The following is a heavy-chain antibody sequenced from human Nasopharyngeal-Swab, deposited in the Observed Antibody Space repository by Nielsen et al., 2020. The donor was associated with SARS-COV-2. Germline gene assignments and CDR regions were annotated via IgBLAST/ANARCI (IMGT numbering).Heavy chain of an antibody. V-gene: IGHV3-49*04. CDR3: IRGGDWGDHNYHYYYHMDV. Sequence: GESLKISCTASGFTFAEHAMNWVRQAPGKGLDWVGVSRGRVNGGTTEYAASVRGRFAISRDDSKNIVFLQMNNLKTEDTGVYYCIRGGDWGDHNYHYYYHMDVWGKGTTVTVSS. J-gene: IGHJ6*03. CDR2: SRGRVNGGTT. D-gene: IGHD2-21*02. CDR1: GFTFAEHA.